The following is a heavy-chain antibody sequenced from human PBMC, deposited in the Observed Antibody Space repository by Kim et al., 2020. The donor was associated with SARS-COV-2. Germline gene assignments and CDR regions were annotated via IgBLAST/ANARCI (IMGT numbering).Heavy chain of an antibody. V-gene: IGHV7-4-1*02. CDR2: INTNTGNP. J-gene: IGHJ4*02. CDR1: GYTFKTYA. CDR3: SRNWRIDY. D-gene: IGHD3-3*01. Sequence: ASVKVSCKASGYTFKTYAINWVRQAPGQGLEWMGWINTNTGNPTYAQGFTGRFVISLDTSVSTAYLQISSLKAEDTAVYYCSRNWRIDYWGQGTLVTVSS.